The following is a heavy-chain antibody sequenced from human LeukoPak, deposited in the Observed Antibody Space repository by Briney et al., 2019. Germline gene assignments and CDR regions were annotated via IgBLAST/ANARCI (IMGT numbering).Heavy chain of an antibody. J-gene: IGHJ4*02. D-gene: IGHD5-12*01. V-gene: IGHV3-53*01. CDR1: GFTVSSNY. Sequence: GGSLRLSCAASGFTVSSNYMSWVRQAPGKGLEWVSVIYSGGSTYYADSVKGRFTISRDNSKNTLYLQMNSLRAEDTAVYYCARGPGGGYGDFDHWGQGTLVTVSS. CDR2: IYSGGST. CDR3: ARGPGGGYGDFDH.